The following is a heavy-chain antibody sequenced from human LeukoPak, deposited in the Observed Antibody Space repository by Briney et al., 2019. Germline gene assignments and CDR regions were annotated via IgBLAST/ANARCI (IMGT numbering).Heavy chain of an antibody. V-gene: IGHV4-39*01. D-gene: IGHD6-19*01. Sequence: PSETLSLTCTVSGGSISSSSYYWGWIRQPPGKGLEWIGSIYYSGSTYYNPSLKSRVTISVDTSKNQFSLKLSSVTAADTAVYYCARHGPGWYYFDYWGQGTLDTVSS. CDR3: ARHGPGWYYFDY. CDR1: GGSISSSSYY. CDR2: IYYSGST. J-gene: IGHJ4*02.